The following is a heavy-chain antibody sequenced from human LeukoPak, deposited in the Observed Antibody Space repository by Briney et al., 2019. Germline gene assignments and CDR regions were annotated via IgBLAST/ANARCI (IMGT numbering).Heavy chain of an antibody. CDR2: ISSGGSTV. D-gene: IGHD1-26*01. V-gene: IGHV3-48*03. J-gene: IGHJ3*02. CDR3: ARVIIVGATGI. Sequence: PGGSLRLSCAASGFTFSSYEMNWVRQAQGKGLEWVSYISSGGSTVYYADSVKGRFTISRDNAKNSLYLQMNSLRAEDTAVYYCARVIIVGATGIWGQGTMVTVSS. CDR1: GFTFSSYE.